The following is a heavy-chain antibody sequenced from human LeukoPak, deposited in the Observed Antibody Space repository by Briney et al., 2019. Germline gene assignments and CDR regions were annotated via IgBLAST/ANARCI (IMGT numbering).Heavy chain of an antibody. D-gene: IGHD5-18*01. Sequence: SVKVSCKASGGTFSDYALHWVRQAPGQGLEWMGGMIPFFGTANSAQKFQGRVTITTDKSTTTAYMELSSLRSDDTAVYYCATGERGFSHGYYYYMDVWGKGTTVTVSS. V-gene: IGHV1-69*05. CDR1: GGTFSDYA. CDR2: MIPFFGTA. CDR3: ATGERGFSHGYYYYMDV. J-gene: IGHJ6*03.